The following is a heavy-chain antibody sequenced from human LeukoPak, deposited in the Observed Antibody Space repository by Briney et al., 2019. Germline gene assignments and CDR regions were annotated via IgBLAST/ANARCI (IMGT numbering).Heavy chain of an antibody. CDR1: GGSFSGYY. Sequence: SETLSLTCAVYGGSFSGYYWSWIRQPPGKGLEWIGEISHSGSTTYHPSLKSRVTISVDTSKNQFSLKLSSVTAADTAMYYCAREAMVRGVIRSQYYYMDVWGKGTTVTVSS. V-gene: IGHV4-34*01. D-gene: IGHD3-10*01. CDR2: ISHSGST. J-gene: IGHJ6*03. CDR3: AREAMVRGVIRSQYYYMDV.